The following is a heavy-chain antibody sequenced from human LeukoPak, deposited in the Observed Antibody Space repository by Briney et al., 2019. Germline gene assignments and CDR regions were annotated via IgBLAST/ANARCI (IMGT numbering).Heavy chain of an antibody. CDR1: GGSITSSNW. V-gene: IGHV4-4*02. CDR3: ARALTHYDILTGYREGDYFDY. J-gene: IGHJ4*02. CDR2: IYHSGST. D-gene: IGHD3-9*01. Sequence: SGTLSLTCAVSGGSITSSNWWSWVRQPPGKGLEWIGEIYHSGSTNYNPSLKSRVTISVDTSKNQFSLKLRSVTAADTAVYYCARALTHYDILTGYREGDYFDYWGQGTLVTVSS.